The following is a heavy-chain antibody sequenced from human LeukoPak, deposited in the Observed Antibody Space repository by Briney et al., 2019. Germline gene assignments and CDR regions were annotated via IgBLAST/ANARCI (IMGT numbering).Heavy chain of an antibody. Sequence: PSETLCLTCAVSGGSISSYYWSWIREPPGKGLEWVGDIYYSGSTNYNPSLKSRVTISVDTSKNQFSLKLSSVTAADTAVYYCARHYSEYYYGSGSYYLSYYYGMDVWGQGTTVTVSS. V-gene: IGHV4-59*08. CDR3: ARHYSEYYYGSGSYYLSYYYGMDV. CDR1: GGSISSYY. D-gene: IGHD3-10*01. J-gene: IGHJ6*02. CDR2: IYYSGST.